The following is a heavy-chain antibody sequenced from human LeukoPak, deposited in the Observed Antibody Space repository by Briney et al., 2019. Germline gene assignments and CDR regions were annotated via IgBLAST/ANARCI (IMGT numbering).Heavy chain of an antibody. CDR2: INHGGST. Sequence: SETLSLTCAVYGGSFSGYYWSWIRQPPGKGLGWIGEINHGGSTNYNPSLKSRVTISVDTSKNQFSLKLSSVTAADTAVYYCARETGYCSGGSCYSSWFDPWGQGTLVTVSS. J-gene: IGHJ5*02. CDR1: GGSFSGYY. D-gene: IGHD2-15*01. V-gene: IGHV4-34*01. CDR3: ARETGYCSGGSCYSSWFDP.